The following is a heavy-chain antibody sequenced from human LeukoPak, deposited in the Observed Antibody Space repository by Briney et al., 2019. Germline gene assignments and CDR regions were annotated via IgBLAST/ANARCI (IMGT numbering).Heavy chain of an antibody. D-gene: IGHD5-24*01. CDR1: GYTFSSYA. Sequence: ASVKVSCKSSGYTFSSYAISWVRQAPGQGLEWMGWISAYTGNTDYAQNLQGRVTMTTDTSTGTAYMELWSLRSDDTAVYYCARGHSEMATRSDAFDIWGQGTMVTVSS. CDR2: ISAYTGNT. CDR3: ARGHSEMATRSDAFDI. J-gene: IGHJ3*02. V-gene: IGHV1-18*01.